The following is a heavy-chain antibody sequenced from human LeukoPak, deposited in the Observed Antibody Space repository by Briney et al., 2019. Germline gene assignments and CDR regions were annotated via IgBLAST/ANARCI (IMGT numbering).Heavy chain of an antibody. CDR1: GFTFSSYG. CDR2: IRYDGSNK. D-gene: IGHD3-10*01. V-gene: IGHV3-30*02. CDR3: AKMITMVRGVIIP. Sequence: PGGSLRLSCAASGFTFSSYGMHWVRQAPGKGLEWVAFIRYDGSNKYYADSVKGRFTISRDNSKNTLYLQMNSLRAEDTAVYYCAKMITMVRGVIIPWGQGTLVTVSS. J-gene: IGHJ5*02.